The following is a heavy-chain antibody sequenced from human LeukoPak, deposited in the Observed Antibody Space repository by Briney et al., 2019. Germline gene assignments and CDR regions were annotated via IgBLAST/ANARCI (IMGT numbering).Heavy chain of an antibody. V-gene: IGHV3-30*04. D-gene: IGHD3-22*01. CDR2: ISYNGGNK. CDR1: GFSFSHYA. Sequence: PGGSLRLSCAASGFSFSHYAIHWVRQAPGKGLEWVSLISYNGGNKYYADSVKGRFTISRDNAKNSLYLQMNSLRAEDTAVYYCARNYYDSSGYYYVDYWGQGTLVTVSS. CDR3: ARNYYDSSGYYYVDY. J-gene: IGHJ4*02.